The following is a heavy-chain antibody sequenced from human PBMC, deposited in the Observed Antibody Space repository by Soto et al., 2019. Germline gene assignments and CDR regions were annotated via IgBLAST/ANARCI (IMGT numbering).Heavy chain of an antibody. V-gene: IGHV1-69*02. CDR3: ASGAGYYYGSGSSVDY. D-gene: IGHD3-10*01. CDR2: IIPILAIA. CDR1: GGTFSSYT. J-gene: IGHJ4*02. Sequence: QVQLVQSGAEVKKPGSSVKVSCKASGGTFSSYTISWVRQAPGQGLEWMGRIIPILAIANYAQKFQGRVTITADKSTSTAYMELSSLRSEDTAVYYCASGAGYYYGSGSSVDYWGQGTLVTVSS.